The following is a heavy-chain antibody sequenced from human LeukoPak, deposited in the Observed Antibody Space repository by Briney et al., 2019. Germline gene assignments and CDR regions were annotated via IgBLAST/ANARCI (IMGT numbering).Heavy chain of an antibody. CDR2: ISYDGSNK. Sequence: GGSLRLSCAASGFTFSSYGMHWVRQAPGKGLEWVAVISYDGSNKYYADSVKGRFTISRDNSKNTLYLQMNSLRAEDTAVYYCARVTPYYYGSGSYSFPLDYWGQGTLVTVSS. V-gene: IGHV3-30*03. J-gene: IGHJ4*02. CDR3: ARVTPYYYGSGSYSFPLDY. D-gene: IGHD3-10*01. CDR1: GFTFSSYG.